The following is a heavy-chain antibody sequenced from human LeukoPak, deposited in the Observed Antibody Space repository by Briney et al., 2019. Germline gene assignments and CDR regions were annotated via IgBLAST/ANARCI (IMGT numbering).Heavy chain of an antibody. CDR3: TKAFSATWYGESWFDS. V-gene: IGHV3-9*03. Sequence: GGSLRLSCSASGFKFDDYAMHWVRQVPGKGLEWVLGISWDNISVGYADSVKGRFTISRDNAKNSLYLQMDSLTSDDVAFYYCTKAFSATWYGESWFDSWGQGTLVTVSS. CDR2: ISWDNISV. D-gene: IGHD4-17*01. CDR1: GFKFDDYA. J-gene: IGHJ5*01.